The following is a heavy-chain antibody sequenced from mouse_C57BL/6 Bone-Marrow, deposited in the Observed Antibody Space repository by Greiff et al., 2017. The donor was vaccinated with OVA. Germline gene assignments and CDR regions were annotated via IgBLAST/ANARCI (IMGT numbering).Heavy chain of an antibody. CDR3: TTTTNWYFDV. V-gene: IGHV14-4*01. Sequence: VQLQQSGAELVRPGASVKLSCTASGFNIKDDYMHWVKQRPEQGLEWIGWIDPENGDTEYASKFQGKATITADTSSNTAYLQLSSRTSEDTAVYYCTTTTNWYFDVWGTGTTVTVSS. J-gene: IGHJ1*03. D-gene: IGHD2-1*01. CDR2: IDPENGDT. CDR1: GFNIKDDY.